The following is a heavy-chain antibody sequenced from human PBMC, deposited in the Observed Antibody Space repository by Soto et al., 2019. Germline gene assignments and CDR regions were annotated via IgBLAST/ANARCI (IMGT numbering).Heavy chain of an antibody. Sequence: ASWHVSCKPSGGTFSSYAIIWGRQAPGQRLDWMGGIIPIFGTANYAQKFQGRVTITADKSTSTAYMELSSLRSEDTAVYYCARDNVVYGGNSHYYYGMDVWGQGTTVTVSS. D-gene: IGHD2-21*02. CDR1: GGTFSSYA. J-gene: IGHJ6*02. CDR3: ARDNVVYGGNSHYYYGMDV. CDR2: IIPIFGTA. V-gene: IGHV1-69*06.